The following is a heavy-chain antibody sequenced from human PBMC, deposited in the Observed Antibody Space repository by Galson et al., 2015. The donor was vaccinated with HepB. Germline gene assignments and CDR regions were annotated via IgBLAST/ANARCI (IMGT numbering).Heavy chain of an antibody. J-gene: IGHJ4*02. Sequence: SLRLSCAASGFTFSSYSMNWVRQAPGKGLEWVSSISSSGSYIYYADSVKGRFTISRDNAKNSLYLQMNSLRAEDTAVYYCARDGEYQLLEAYFDYWGQGTLVTVSS. D-gene: IGHD2-2*01. CDR1: GFTFSSYS. CDR3: ARDGEYQLLEAYFDY. CDR2: ISSSGSYI. V-gene: IGHV3-21*01.